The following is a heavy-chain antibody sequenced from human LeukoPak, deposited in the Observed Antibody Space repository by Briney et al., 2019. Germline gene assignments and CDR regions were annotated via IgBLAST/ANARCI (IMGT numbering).Heavy chain of an antibody. V-gene: IGHV7-4-1*02. CDR2: INTNTGNP. D-gene: IGHD2-15*01. Sequence: GGSVKVSCKASGYSLTSYAINWVRQAPGQGLEWMGWINTNTGNPTYARGFIGRFVFSLDTSVSTAYLQISSLKAEDTAVYYCARVQYCSSSSCPRDYYGMDVWGQGTTVTVSS. CDR1: GYSLTSYA. J-gene: IGHJ6*02. CDR3: ARVQYCSSSSCPRDYYGMDV.